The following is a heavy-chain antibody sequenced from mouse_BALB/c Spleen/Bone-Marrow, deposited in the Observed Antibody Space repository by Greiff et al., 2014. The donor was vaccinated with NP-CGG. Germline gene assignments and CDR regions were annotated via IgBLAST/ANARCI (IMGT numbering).Heavy chain of an antibody. CDR2: IHPSDSES. V-gene: IGHV1S82*01. D-gene: IGHD1-1*01. Sequence: LPPSGAELVRPGTSLQLSCKASGYSFTNYWTNWVKQRPGQGLEWIGMIHPSDSESRLNQKFKDKATLTVEKSSTTAYMQLSSPTSEDSAVYYGARGLGEIWGYWGQGTTLTVSS. CDR3: ARGLGEIWGY. J-gene: IGHJ2*01. CDR1: GYSFTNYW.